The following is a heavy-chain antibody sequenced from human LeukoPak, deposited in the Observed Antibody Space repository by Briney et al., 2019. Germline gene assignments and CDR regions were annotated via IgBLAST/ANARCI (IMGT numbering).Heavy chain of an antibody. V-gene: IGHV3-30*02. CDR3: ANELGTDYGDYRLYYYYYMDV. CDR1: GFTFSSYG. CDR2: IRYDGSNK. J-gene: IGHJ6*03. D-gene: IGHD4-17*01. Sequence: GGSLRLSCAASGFTFSSYGMHWVRQAPGKGLEWVAFIRYDGSNKYYADSVKGRFTISRDNSKNTLYLQMNSLRAEDTAVYYCANELGTDYGDYRLYYYYYMDVWGKGTTVTVSS.